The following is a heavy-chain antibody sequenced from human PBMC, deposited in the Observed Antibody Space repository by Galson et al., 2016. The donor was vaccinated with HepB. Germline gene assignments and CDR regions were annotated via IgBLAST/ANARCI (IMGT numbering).Heavy chain of an antibody. V-gene: IGHV3-48*02. J-gene: IGHJ6*02. CDR1: GFTFSTYS. D-gene: IGHD3-3*01. CDR3: AREGTYFDFWTKWGGMDV. Sequence: SLRLSCAASGFTFSTYSMNWVRQAPGKGLEWLSYISSGNTTIYYADSVKGRFTISRDNAKNSLYLQMNSLRDEDTAVYYCAREGTYFDFWTKWGGMDVWGQGTTVTVSS. CDR2: ISSGNTTI.